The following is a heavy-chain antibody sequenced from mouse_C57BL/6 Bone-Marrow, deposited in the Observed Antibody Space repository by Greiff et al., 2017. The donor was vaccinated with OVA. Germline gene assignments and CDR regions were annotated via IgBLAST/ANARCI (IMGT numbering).Heavy chain of an antibody. D-gene: IGHD1-1*01. V-gene: IGHV5-9*01. CDR1: GFTFSSYT. J-gene: IGHJ2*01. CDR2: ISGGGGNT. Sequence: EVMLVESGGGLVKPGGSLKLSCAASGFTFSSYTMSWVRQTPEKRLEWVATISGGGGNTYYPASVKGRFTISSDHAKNTLYVKMSSLRCEDTDLYYCARGDYGSREEGGYYFDYWGQGTTLTVSA. CDR3: ARGDYGSREEGGYYFDY.